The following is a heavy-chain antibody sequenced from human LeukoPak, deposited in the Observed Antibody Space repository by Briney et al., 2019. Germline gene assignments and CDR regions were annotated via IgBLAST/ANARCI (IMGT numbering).Heavy chain of an antibody. Sequence: GGSLRLSCAASGFTFSSYWMSWVRQAPGKGLEWVANIKQDGSEKYYVDSVKGRFTISRDNAKNSLYRQMNSLRAEDTAVYYCAKGEDYYDSSGYYTHYGYWGQGTLVTVSS. J-gene: IGHJ4*02. CDR3: AKGEDYYDSSGYYTHYGY. CDR1: GFTFSSYW. V-gene: IGHV3-7*01. D-gene: IGHD3-22*01. CDR2: IKQDGSEK.